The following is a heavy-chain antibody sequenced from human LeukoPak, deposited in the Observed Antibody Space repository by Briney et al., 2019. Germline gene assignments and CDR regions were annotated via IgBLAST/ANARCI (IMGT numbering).Heavy chain of an antibody. D-gene: IGHD5-12*01. CDR1: GFAFETYT. CDR2: ISSTSSDI. Sequence: GGSLRLSCVASGFAFETYTMNWVRQAPGKALESVSFISSTSSDINYADSVRDRLTISRDNAKNSLFLQMDSLRVEDTAVYYCAKGLFSGYDKYLDSWGQGTLVTVSS. J-gene: IGHJ4*02. V-gene: IGHV3-21*04. CDR3: AKGLFSGYDKYLDS.